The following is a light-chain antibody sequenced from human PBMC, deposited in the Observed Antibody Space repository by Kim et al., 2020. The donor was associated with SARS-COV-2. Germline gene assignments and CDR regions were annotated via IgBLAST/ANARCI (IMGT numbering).Light chain of an antibody. V-gene: IGLV1-47*03. CDR3: AAWDDSLSGYV. CDR1: SSNIGSNY. CDR2: GNN. Sequence: ELTQPPSASGTPGQGVTISRSGGSSNIGSNYVYWYQHLPGTAPKLLIYGNNQRPSGVPDRFSGSKSATSASLAISGLWSEDEADYYCAAWDDSLSGYVFGSGTKVTVL. J-gene: IGLJ1*01.